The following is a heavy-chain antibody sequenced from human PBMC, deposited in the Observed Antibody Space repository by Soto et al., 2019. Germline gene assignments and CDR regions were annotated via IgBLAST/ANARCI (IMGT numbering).Heavy chain of an antibody. CDR1: GDSISRDYYH. V-gene: IGHV4-30-4*08. J-gene: IGHJ6*03. D-gene: IGHD3-10*01. CDR3: ARGYYGSGSYYPYYFYYYMDV. CDR2: IHHSGSI. Sequence: TLSLTCTVSGDSISRDYYHWTWLRQSQGKGLEWIGYIHHSGSILYNPSLKSRVTISVDTSKNQFSLKLSSVTAAGTAVYYCARGYYGSGSYYPYYFYYYMDVWGKGTTVTVSS.